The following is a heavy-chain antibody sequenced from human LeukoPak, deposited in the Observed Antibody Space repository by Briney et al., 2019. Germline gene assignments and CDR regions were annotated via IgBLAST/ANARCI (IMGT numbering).Heavy chain of an antibody. CDR1: GYTFTSYG. D-gene: IGHD3-10*01. CDR3: ARGSITMVRGVIGLVDY. V-gene: IGHV1-18*01. Sequence: ASVKVSCKASGYTFTSYGISWVRQAPGQGLEWMGWISAYNGNINYAQKLQGRVTMTTDTSTSTAYMELRSLRSDDTAVYYCARGSITMVRGVIGLVDYWGQGTLVTVSS. CDR2: ISAYNGNI. J-gene: IGHJ4*02.